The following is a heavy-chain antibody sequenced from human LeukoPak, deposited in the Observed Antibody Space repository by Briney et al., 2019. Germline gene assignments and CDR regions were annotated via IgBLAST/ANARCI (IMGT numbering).Heavy chain of an antibody. V-gene: IGHV3-7*01. CDR1: GFIFSDFS. CDR3: ARPRGCGSARCNNFDS. Sequence: GGSLRLSCTVSGFIFSDFSMSWVRQAPGKGLEWVAKMSEDGNEIFYVDSVKGRFTISRDNTKKSLYLQLNSLRPEDSAVYYCARPRGCGSARCNNFDSWGQGTLVTVSS. J-gene: IGHJ4*02. CDR2: MSEDGNEI. D-gene: IGHD2-2*01.